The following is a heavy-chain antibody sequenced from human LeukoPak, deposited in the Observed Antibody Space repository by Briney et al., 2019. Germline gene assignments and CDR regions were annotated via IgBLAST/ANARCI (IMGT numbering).Heavy chain of an antibody. D-gene: IGHD6-13*01. J-gene: IGHJ4*02. CDR3: ARDYSSSWYMDY. CDR1: RFTFSSYS. CDR2: ISSSRSYI. V-gene: IGHV3-21*01. Sequence: GGALRVSCAASRFTFSSYSMNSVRQAPGEGVEWVSSISSSRSYIYYADSVKGRFTISRDKAKNSLHLQINSLGAEDTAVYYCARDYSSSWYMDYWGQGTLVTVSS.